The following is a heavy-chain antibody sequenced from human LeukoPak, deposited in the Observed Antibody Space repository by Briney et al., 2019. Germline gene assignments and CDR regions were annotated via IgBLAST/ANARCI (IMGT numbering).Heavy chain of an antibody. D-gene: IGHD4-23*01. V-gene: IGHV3-30*04. CDR3: ARDTYGGANS. J-gene: IGHJ4*02. CDR1: GFTFSSYA. CDR2: ISYDGNNK. Sequence: GGSLRLSCAVSGFTFSSYAMHWVRQAPGKGLEWVAVISYDGNNKYYADSVKGRFTISRDTSKNTLYLQMNSLRPEDTAVYYCARDTYGGANSWGQGTLVTVSS.